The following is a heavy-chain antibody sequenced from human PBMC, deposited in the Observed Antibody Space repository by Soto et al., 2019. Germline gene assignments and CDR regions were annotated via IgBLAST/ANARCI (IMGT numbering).Heavy chain of an antibody. CDR2: MYHSGIT. V-gene: IGHV4-38-2*01. D-gene: IGHD6-6*01. CDR1: GYSIRSGYF. Sequence: PSETLSLTCAVSGYSIRSGYFWGWIRQPPGKGLEWIGSMYHSGITYYNLSLKSRVTISVDTSKNQLSLKLSSAPAADTAVYYCARSMYSTSAQLYYGMDVWGQGTTVTVSS. CDR3: ARSMYSTSAQLYYGMDV. J-gene: IGHJ6*02.